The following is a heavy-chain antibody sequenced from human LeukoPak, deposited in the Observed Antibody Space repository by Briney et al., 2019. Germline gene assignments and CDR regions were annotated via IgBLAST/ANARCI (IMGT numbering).Heavy chain of an antibody. CDR1: GNSISNTYY. V-gene: IGHV4-38-2*01. D-gene: IGHD1-26*01. J-gene: IGHJ4*02. CDR2: IYSSGST. Sequence: SETLSLTCAVSGNSISNTYYWGWIRQPPGKELEWIGSIYSSGSTHYNPSLKSRVTISVDTSKNQFSLKLNSVTAADTAVYYCARNSSGNYFDYWGQGTLVTVSS. CDR3: ARNSSGNYFDY.